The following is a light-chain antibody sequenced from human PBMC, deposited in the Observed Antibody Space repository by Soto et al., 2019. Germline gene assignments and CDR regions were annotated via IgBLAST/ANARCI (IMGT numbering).Light chain of an antibody. CDR3: QQYDISPPIT. V-gene: IGKV3D-15*01. CDR2: GAS. J-gene: IGKJ5*01. CDR1: QSVSGN. Sequence: EIVMTQSPATVSVSPGERATLSCRASQSVSGNLAWYQQKPGQAPRLLIYGASTRANGIPDRFSGSGSGTDFTLTISRLEPEDYAVYYCQQYDISPPITFGQGTRLEI.